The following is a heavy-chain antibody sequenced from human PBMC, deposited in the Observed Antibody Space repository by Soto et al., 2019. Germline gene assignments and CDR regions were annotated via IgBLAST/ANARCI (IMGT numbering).Heavy chain of an antibody. Sequence: QVQLQESGPGLVKPSQTLSLTCTVSGGSISSGGYYWSWIRQHPGKGLEWIGYIYYSGSTYYNPSLKSRVTISVDTSKNQFSLKLSSVTAADTAVYYCARDHVKSPTYYYYGMDVWGQGTTVTVSS. CDR1: GGSISSGGYY. CDR2: IYYSGST. V-gene: IGHV4-31*03. CDR3: ARDHVKSPTYYYYGMDV. J-gene: IGHJ6*02.